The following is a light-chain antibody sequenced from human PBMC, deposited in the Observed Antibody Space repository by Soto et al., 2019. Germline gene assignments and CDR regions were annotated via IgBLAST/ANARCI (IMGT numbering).Light chain of an antibody. Sequence: QSVLTQPASVSGSPGQSITISCTGTSSDVGSYNLASWYQQHPGKAPKLMIYEGSKRPSGVSNRFSGSKSGNTASLTISGLQAEDEADYYCCSYAGSSTSVVFGGGTKLTVL. CDR1: SSDVGSYNL. J-gene: IGLJ2*01. CDR3: CSYAGSSTSVV. CDR2: EGS. V-gene: IGLV2-23*01.